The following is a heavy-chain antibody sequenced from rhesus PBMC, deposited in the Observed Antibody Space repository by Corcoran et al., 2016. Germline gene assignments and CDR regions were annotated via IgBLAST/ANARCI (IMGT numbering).Heavy chain of an antibody. CDR1: GGSFSSYW. J-gene: IGHJ4*01. D-gene: IGHD6S26*01. V-gene: IGHV4-80*01. CDR2: INGNSGTT. Sequence: QVQLQESGPGLVKPSETLSLTCAVSGGSFSSYWWSWIRQPPGKEHEWIGEINGNSGTTNYNPSHSSRCTLSVDTAKNQLSLKLGSVTAADTAVYYCASSAQQRLVSFDYWGQGVLVTVSS. CDR3: ASSAQQRLVSFDY.